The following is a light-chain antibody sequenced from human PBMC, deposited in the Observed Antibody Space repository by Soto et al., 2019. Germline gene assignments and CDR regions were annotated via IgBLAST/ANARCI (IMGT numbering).Light chain of an antibody. CDR3: QQYGGSPLYT. CDR2: GAS. V-gene: IGKV3-20*01. CDR1: QSVSSSD. J-gene: IGKJ2*01. Sequence: ENVLTQSPGTLSLSPGERATLSCRASQSVSSSDVAWYQQKPGQAPRLLIYGASTRATGIPDRFSGSGSGTDFTLTISRLEPEDFAVYYCQQYGGSPLYTFGQGTKVDIK.